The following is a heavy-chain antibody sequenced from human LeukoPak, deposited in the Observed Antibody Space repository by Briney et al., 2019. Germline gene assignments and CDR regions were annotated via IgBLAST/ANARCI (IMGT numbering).Heavy chain of an antibody. CDR2: IYYSGSS. J-gene: IGHJ5*02. CDR3: AREGRSYYGSGSYYNVGWFDP. V-gene: IGHV4-39*07. D-gene: IGHD3-10*01. CDR1: GGSISSSGYY. Sequence: SETLSLTCTVSGGSISSSGYYWGWVRQPPGKELEWIGSIYYSGSSHYNPSLKSRVSMSRDTAKNQFSLNLSSVTAADTAVYYCAREGRSYYGSGSYYNVGWFDPWGQGTLVTASS.